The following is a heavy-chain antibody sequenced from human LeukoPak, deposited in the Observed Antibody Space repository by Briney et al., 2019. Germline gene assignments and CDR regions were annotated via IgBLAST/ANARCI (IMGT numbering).Heavy chain of an antibody. D-gene: IGHD1-26*01. CDR1: GGSISSGSYY. CDR2: IYTSGST. J-gene: IGHJ6*03. V-gene: IGHV4-61*02. CDR3: ARERELLVFYMDV. Sequence: PSETLSLTCTVSGGSISSGSYYWSWIRQPAGKGLEWIGRIYTSGSTNYNPSLKSRVTISVDTSKNQFSLKLSSVTAADTAVYYCARERELLVFYMDVWGKGTTVTISS.